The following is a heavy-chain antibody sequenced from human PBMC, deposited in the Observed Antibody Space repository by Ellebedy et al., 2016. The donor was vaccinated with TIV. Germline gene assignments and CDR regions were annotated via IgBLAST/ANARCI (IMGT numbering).Heavy chain of an antibody. CDR3: ARDHYYDRSGTISLDY. CDR1: GYTFSTYA. CDR2: INTGNGNT. Sequence: ASVKVSCXASGYTFSTYAMHWVRQAPGQRLEWMGWINTGNGNTKYSQKFQGRVTITRDTSASTAYVELSSLRSEDTAVYYCARDHYYDRSGTISLDYWGQGTLVTVSS. V-gene: IGHV1-3*04. J-gene: IGHJ4*02. D-gene: IGHD3-22*01.